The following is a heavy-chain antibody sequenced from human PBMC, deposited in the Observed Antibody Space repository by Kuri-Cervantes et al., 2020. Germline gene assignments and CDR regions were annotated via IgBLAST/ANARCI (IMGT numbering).Heavy chain of an antibody. V-gene: IGHV4-59*01. CDR1: GGSISSYY. CDR2: IYYSGST. CDR3: ARGIVVIPAAPGLFFDS. D-gene: IGHD2-2*01. J-gene: IGHJ4*02. Sequence: SETLSLTCTVSGGSISSYYWSWIRQPPRKGLEWIGYIYYSGSTKYNPSLKSRVTISVDTSKKQFSLRLSSVTAADTAVYYCARGIVVIPAAPGLFFDSWGQGTLVTVSS.